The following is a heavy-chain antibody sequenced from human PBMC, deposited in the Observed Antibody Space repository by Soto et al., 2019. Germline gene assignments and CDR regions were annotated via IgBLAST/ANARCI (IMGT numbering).Heavy chain of an antibody. Sequence: QVQPVQSGAEVKKPGASVKVSCKASGYTFTSYDINWVRQATGQGLEWMGWMNPNSGNTGYAQKFQGRVTMTRNTSISTAYMELSSLRSEDTAVYYCARTIAAAGPYYYYGMDVWGQGTTVTVSS. CDR2: MNPNSGNT. CDR3: ARTIAAAGPYYYYGMDV. CDR1: GYTFTSYD. J-gene: IGHJ6*02. D-gene: IGHD6-13*01. V-gene: IGHV1-8*01.